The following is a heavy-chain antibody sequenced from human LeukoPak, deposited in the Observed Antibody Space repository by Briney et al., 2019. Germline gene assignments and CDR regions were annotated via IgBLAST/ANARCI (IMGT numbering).Heavy chain of an antibody. CDR3: AGGNLYDSGWYGFDY. D-gene: IGHD6-19*01. V-gene: IGHV4-4*07. CDR1: GSSISSYY. CDR2: IYASGNT. J-gene: IGHJ4*02. Sequence: PSETLSLTCSVSGSSISSYYWSWIRQPAGKGLEWIGRIYASGNTKYNPSLKSRVTMSEDTSKNQFSLKLSSVTAADTAVYFCAGGNLYDSGWYGFDYWGQGTLVTVSS.